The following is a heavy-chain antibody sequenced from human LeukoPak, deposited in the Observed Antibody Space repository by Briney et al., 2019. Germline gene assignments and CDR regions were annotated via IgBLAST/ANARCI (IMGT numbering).Heavy chain of an antibody. J-gene: IGHJ1*01. Sequence: PGGSLRLSCAASGFTFSSYWMHWVRHIQGTGQVWVSRIKSDGSTNYADSVKGRCTISRDNATNTLSLQMNSLRAEDTGVYYCARAPSEIGGYYPEYFRHWGQGTLVTVSS. CDR3: ARAPSEIGGYYPEYFRH. CDR2: IKSDGST. CDR1: GFTFSSYW. D-gene: IGHD3-22*01. V-gene: IGHV3-74*01.